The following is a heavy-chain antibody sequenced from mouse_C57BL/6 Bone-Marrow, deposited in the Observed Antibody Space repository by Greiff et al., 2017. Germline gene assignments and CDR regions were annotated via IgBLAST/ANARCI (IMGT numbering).Heavy chain of an antibody. V-gene: IGHV1-59*01. CDR2: IDPSDSYT. CDR3: ARRGSSPSWCAD. CDR1: GYTFTSYW. D-gene: IGHD1-1*01. Sequence: VQLQQPGAELVRPGTSVKLSCKASGYTFTSYWMHWVKQRPGQGLEWIGVIDPSDSYTNYNQKFKGKATLTVDTSSSTAYMQLSSLTSEDSAVYYCARRGSSPSWCADWGQGTLVTVSA. J-gene: IGHJ3*01.